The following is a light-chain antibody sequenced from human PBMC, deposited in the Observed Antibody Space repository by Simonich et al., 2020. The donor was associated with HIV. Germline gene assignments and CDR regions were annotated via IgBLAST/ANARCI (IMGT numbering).Light chain of an antibody. CDR1: SSDVGGYKY. V-gene: IGLV2-8*01. CDR3: SSYVGSNNWV. CDR2: EVS. Sequence: QSALTQPRSMSGSPGQSVTISCTGTSSDVGGYKYVSWYQQHPGKAPKLMIYEVSKRPSGVPDHFSGSKSGNTASLTVSGLQAEDEADYYCSSYVGSNNWVFGGGTKLTVL. J-gene: IGLJ3*02.